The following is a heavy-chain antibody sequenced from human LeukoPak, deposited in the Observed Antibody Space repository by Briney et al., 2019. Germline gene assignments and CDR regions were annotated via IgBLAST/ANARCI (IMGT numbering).Heavy chain of an antibody. D-gene: IGHD4-4*01. CDR3: AKELSVRNQFDY. Sequence: GGSLRLSCAASGFTFSSYAMSWVRQAPGKGLEWVSAISGSGSSTYYADSVKGRFTISRDSSKNTFFLQMNSLRAEDTAVYYCAKELSVRNQFDYWGQGTLVTVSS. J-gene: IGHJ4*02. CDR1: GFTFSSYA. CDR2: ISGSGSST. V-gene: IGHV3-23*01.